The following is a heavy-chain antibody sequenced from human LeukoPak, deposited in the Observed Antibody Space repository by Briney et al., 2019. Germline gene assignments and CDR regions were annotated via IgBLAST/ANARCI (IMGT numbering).Heavy chain of an antibody. Sequence: GGSLRLSCAASGFTFSSYAMHWVRQAPGKGLEYVSAISSNGGSTYYANSLKGRFTISRDNSKNTLYLQMGSLRAEDMAVYYCARFSHYADFYFDYWGQGTLVTVSS. CDR1: GFTFSSYA. J-gene: IGHJ4*02. CDR2: ISSNGGST. V-gene: IGHV3-64*01. CDR3: ARFSHYADFYFDY. D-gene: IGHD4-17*01.